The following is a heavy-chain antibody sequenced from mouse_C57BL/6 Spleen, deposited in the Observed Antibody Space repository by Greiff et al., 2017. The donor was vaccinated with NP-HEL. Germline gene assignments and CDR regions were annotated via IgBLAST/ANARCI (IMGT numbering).Heavy chain of an antibody. Sequence: VKLQQSGPELVKPGASVKISCKASGYAFSSSWMNWVKQRPGKGLEWIGRIYPGDGDTNYNGKFKGKATLTADKSSSTAYMQLSSLTSEDSAVYFCARAGTGLGFDYWGQGTTLTVSS. CDR1: GYAFSSSW. CDR2: IYPGDGDT. J-gene: IGHJ2*01. V-gene: IGHV1-82*01. CDR3: ARAGTGLGFDY. D-gene: IGHD4-1*01.